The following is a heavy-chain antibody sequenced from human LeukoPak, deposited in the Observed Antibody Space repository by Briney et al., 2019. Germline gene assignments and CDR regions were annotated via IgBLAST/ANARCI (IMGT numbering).Heavy chain of an antibody. D-gene: IGHD4-17*01. V-gene: IGHV1-69*04. J-gene: IGHJ6*02. CDR3: ARDGYGDYSPSNYYYGMDV. Sequence: AASVKVSCKASGGTFSSYTISWVRQAPGQGLEWMGRIIPILGIANYAQKFQGRVTITADKSTSTAYMELSSLRSEDTAVYYCARDGYGDYSPSNYYYGMDVWGQGTTVTVSS. CDR2: IIPILGIA. CDR1: GGTFSSYT.